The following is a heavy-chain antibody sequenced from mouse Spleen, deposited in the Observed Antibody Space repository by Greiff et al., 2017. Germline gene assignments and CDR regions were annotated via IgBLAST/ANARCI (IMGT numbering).Heavy chain of an antibody. CDR2: INPGSGGT. J-gene: IGHJ4*01. D-gene: IGHD3-1*01. CDR1: GYAFTNYL. CDR3: ARSGRDYAMDY. V-gene: IGHV1-54*01. Sequence: VQLVESGAELVRPGTSVKVSCKASGYAFTNYLIEWVKQRPGQGLEWIGVINPGSGGTNYNEKFKGKATLTADKSSSTAYMQLSSLTSDDSAVYFCARSGRDYAMDYWGQGTSVTVSS.